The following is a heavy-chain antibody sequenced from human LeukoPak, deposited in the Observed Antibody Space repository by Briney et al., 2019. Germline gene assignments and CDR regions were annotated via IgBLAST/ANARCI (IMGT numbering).Heavy chain of an antibody. Sequence: GGSLRLSCAASGFTFSSYGMHWVRQAPGKGLEWVAFIRYDGSNKYYADSVKGRFTISRDNSKNTLYLQMNSLRAEDTAVYYCAKDRRPAKGYFDYWGQGTLVTVSS. CDR1: GFTFSSYG. J-gene: IGHJ4*02. CDR3: AKDRRPAKGYFDY. CDR2: IRYDGSNK. V-gene: IGHV3-30*02.